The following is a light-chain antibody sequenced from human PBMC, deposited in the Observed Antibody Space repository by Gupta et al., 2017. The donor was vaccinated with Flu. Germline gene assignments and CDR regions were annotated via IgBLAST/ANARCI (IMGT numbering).Light chain of an antibody. CDR2: ENN. CDR3: GTLASSLRVRV. V-gene: IGLV1-51*02. Sequence: TISCSGSSSNIGNDYVSWYQQFPGTAPKLLIYENNKRPSGIPDRFSGSKSGTSATLGITGLQTGDEAGYYCGTLASSLRVRVFGGGTNLTV. CDR1: SSNIGNDY. J-gene: IGLJ2*01.